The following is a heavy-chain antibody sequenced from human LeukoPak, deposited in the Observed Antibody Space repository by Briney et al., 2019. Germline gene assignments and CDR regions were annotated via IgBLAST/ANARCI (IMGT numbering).Heavy chain of an antibody. CDR1: GGSISSGGYY. CDR2: IYYSGST. Sequence: SQTLSLTCTVSGGSISSGGYYWSWTRQHPGKGLEWIGYIYYSGSTYYNPSLKSRVTISVGTSKNQFSLKLSSVTAADTAVYYCARTNRPTYYYGSGSYYAGYYFDYWGQGTLVTVSS. D-gene: IGHD3-10*01. CDR3: ARTNRPTYYYGSGSYYAGYYFDY. J-gene: IGHJ4*02. V-gene: IGHV4-31*03.